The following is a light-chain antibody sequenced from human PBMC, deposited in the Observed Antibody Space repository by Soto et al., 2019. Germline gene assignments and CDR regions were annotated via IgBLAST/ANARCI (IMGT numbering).Light chain of an antibody. CDR1: SSNIGSNT. Sequence: QSVLTKPPSASGTPGQRVTISCSGSSSNIGSNTVNWYQQLPGTAHKFLIYKNNQRPSGVPDRFSGSKSGTSASLAISGLQSEDEADYYFAAWDDSLNGVLFGGGTKLTVL. J-gene: IGLJ2*01. CDR3: AAWDDSLNGVL. V-gene: IGLV1-44*01. CDR2: KNN.